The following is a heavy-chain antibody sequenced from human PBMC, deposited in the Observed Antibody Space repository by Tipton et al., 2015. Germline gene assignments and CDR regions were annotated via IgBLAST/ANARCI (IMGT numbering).Heavy chain of an antibody. CDR2: ISHSGSTI. J-gene: IGHJ4*02. CDR3: ARRSRQGLDY. Sequence: SLRLSCAASGFTFSDYYMNWIRQAPGKGLEWVSYISHSGSTIYYADSVKGRFTNSRDNAKNSLYLQMNRLRAEDTAVYYCARRSRQGLDYWGQGTLVTVSS. V-gene: IGHV3-11*01. CDR1: GFTFSDYY.